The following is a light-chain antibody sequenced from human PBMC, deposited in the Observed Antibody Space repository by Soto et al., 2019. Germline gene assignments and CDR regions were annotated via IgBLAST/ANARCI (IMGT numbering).Light chain of an antibody. Sequence: QSVLTQPPSVSGAPGQRVTISCTGSSSNIGAGYDVHWYKQLPGTAPKLLIYGNSNRPSGVPDRFSGSKSGTSASLAITGLQAEDEADYYCQSYDISLSGFLFGGGTKLTVL. CDR1: SSNIGAGYD. J-gene: IGLJ2*01. CDR2: GNS. CDR3: QSYDISLSGFL. V-gene: IGLV1-40*01.